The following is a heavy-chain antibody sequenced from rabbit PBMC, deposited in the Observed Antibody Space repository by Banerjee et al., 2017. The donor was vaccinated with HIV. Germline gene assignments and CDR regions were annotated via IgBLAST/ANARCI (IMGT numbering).Heavy chain of an antibody. D-gene: IGHD6-1*01. Sequence: QEQLEESGGDLVKPEGSLTLTCTASGFSFSISYYMCWVRQAPGKGLEWIACIYGGSSGTTYYASWAKGRFTISKTSSTTVTLQMTSLTDPDTATYFCARSSAGVGVYAYVEYFKLWGPGTLVTVS. CDR2: IYGGSSGTT. CDR3: ARSSAGVGVYAYVEYFKL. CDR1: GFSFSISYY. J-gene: IGHJ4*01. V-gene: IGHV1S45*01.